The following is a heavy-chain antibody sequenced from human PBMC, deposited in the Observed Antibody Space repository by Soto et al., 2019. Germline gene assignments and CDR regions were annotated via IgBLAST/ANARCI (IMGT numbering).Heavy chain of an antibody. CDR1: GFTFSDYA. CDR2: ISSAGGSS. CDR3: AKDLPPYYYDSSGYFDY. D-gene: IGHD3-22*01. J-gene: IGHJ4*02. Sequence: EVPMLQSGGGLVQPGGSLRLSCTASGFTFSDYAMSWVRQAPGRGLEWVSLISSAGGSSSYADSVKGRFTISRDNSNNPPYLQMPSLRAGDQAKYYCAKDLPPYYYDSSGYFDYWSQGTLVTVAS. V-gene: IGHV3-23*01.